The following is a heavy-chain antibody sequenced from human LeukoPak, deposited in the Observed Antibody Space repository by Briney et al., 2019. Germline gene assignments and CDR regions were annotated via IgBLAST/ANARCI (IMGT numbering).Heavy chain of an antibody. CDR2: IISSSSTI. CDR1: GFTFSSYS. CDR3: ARVPYYDSSGPSVDDY. J-gene: IGHJ4*02. Sequence: GGSLRLSCAASGFTFSSYSMNWVRQAPGKGLEWVSYIISSSSTIYYADPVKGRFTISRDNAKNSLYLQMNSLRAEDTAVYYCARVPYYDSSGPSVDDYWGQEALLAVSS. D-gene: IGHD3-22*01. V-gene: IGHV3-48*01.